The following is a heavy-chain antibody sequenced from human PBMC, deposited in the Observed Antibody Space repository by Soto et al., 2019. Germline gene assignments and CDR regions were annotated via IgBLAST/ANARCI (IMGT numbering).Heavy chain of an antibody. CDR1: GDSISSSYY. V-gene: IGHV4-39*01. Sequence: QLQLQESGPGLVKPSETLSLTCTVSGDSISSSYYWGWVRQPPGKGLECIGAVYYNGFTYYNPSLKSRLTISLDTSKNQFSLRLSSVTAADTAIYYCARLPVVVIALGYFDPWGPGTLVTVSS. CDR2: VYYNGFT. CDR3: ARLPVVVIALGYFDP. D-gene: IGHD2-21*01. J-gene: IGHJ5*02.